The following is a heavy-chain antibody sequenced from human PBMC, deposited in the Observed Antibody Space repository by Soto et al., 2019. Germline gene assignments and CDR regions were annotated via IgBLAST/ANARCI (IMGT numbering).Heavy chain of an antibody. V-gene: IGHV3-21*01. CDR1: GFTFRSYS. J-gene: IGHJ4*02. CDR2: ISSSSYI. Sequence: PRGSLRLSCAASGFTFRSYSMNWVRQAPGKGLEWVSSISSSSYIYYADSVKGRFTISRDNAKNSLYLQMNSLRAEDTAVYYCARVLRWPGDYWGQGTLVTVSS. CDR3: ARVLRWPGDY. D-gene: IGHD2-15*01.